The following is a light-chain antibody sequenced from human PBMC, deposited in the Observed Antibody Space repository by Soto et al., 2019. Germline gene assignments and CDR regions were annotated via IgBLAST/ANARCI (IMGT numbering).Light chain of an antibody. CDR3: CSYAGTYTLWV. J-gene: IGLJ3*02. Sequence: QSALTQPRSVSGSPGQSVTISCTGTSSDVGGYNYVSWYQQYPGKAPKLIIYDVSKRPSGVPDRFSGSKSGNTASLTISGLQAEDEADYYCCSYAGTYTLWVFGGATKLTVL. CDR2: DVS. CDR1: SSDVGGYNY. V-gene: IGLV2-11*01.